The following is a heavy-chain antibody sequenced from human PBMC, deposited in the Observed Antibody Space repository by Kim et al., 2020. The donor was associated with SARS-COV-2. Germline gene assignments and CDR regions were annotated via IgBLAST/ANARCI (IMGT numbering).Heavy chain of an antibody. Sequence: GGSLRLSCAASGFTFSNAWMSWVRQAPGKGLEWVGRIKSKTDGGTTDYAAPVKGRFTISRDDSKNTLYLQMNSLKTEDTAVYYCTTVAIEYYDYVWGSYPFDYWGQGTLVTVSS. D-gene: IGHD3-16*02. CDR1: GFTFSNAW. CDR3: TTVAIEYYDYVWGSYPFDY. CDR2: IKSKTDGGTT. V-gene: IGHV3-15*01. J-gene: IGHJ4*02.